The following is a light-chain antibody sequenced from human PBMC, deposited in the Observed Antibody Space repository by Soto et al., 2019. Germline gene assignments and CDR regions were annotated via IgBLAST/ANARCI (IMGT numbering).Light chain of an antibody. V-gene: IGKV1-5*03. Sequence: DIQMTRPPCTVSASVGDRVTITCRASQTISSWVDWYQQKPGKATKLLIYKASSLESGVPSRFSRSGSGTEFTLTISSLQPDDFETYYCQHYNSHPGTLGQGTKVDIK. CDR3: QHYNSHPGT. J-gene: IGKJ1*01. CDR2: KAS. CDR1: QTISSW.